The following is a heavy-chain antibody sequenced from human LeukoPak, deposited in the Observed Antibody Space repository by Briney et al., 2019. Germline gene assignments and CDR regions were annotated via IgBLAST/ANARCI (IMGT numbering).Heavy chain of an antibody. CDR1: GFTFSSYA. D-gene: IGHD6-25*01. J-gene: IGHJ4*02. CDR3: AGINYSGTWPVGY. Sequence: PGGSLRLSCVASGFTFSSYAMSWVRQAPGKGLEWVSGVSAGGDTTYTADSVRGRFTISRDNSKNTLYLQMNTLTAEDTAVYYCAGINYSGTWPVGYWGQGALVTVTA. CDR2: VSAGGDTT. V-gene: IGHV3-23*01.